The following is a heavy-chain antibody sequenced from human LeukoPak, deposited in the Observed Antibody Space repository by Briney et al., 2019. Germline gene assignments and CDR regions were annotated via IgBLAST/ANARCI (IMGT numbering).Heavy chain of an antibody. CDR1: GGSISSYY. Sequence: SETLSLTCTVSGGSISSYYWSWIRQPPGKGLEWIGYIYYSGSTNYNPSLKSRVTISVDTSKNQFSLKLSSVTAADTAVYYCARGGRFGGHDAFDIWGQGTMATVSS. CDR3: ARGGRFGGHDAFDI. D-gene: IGHD3-10*01. V-gene: IGHV4-59*01. CDR2: IYYSGST. J-gene: IGHJ3*02.